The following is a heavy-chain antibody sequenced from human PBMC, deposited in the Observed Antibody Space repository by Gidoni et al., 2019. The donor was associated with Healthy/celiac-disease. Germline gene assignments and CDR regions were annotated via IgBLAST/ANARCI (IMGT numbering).Heavy chain of an antibody. Sequence: QVQLVQSGAEVKKPGSSVKVSCKASGGTFSSYAISWVRQAPGQGLEWMGGIIPIFGTANYAQKFQGRVTITADESTSTAYMELSSLRSEDTAVYYCARNPLRDYYDSSGPYDAFDIWGQGTMVTVSS. CDR3: ARNPLRDYYDSSGPYDAFDI. J-gene: IGHJ3*02. D-gene: IGHD3-22*01. CDR1: GGTFSSYA. CDR2: IIPIFGTA. V-gene: IGHV1-69*01.